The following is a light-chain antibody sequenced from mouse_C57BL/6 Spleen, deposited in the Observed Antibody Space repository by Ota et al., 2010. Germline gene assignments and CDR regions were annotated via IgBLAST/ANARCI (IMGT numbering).Light chain of an antibody. Sequence: DVLMTQTPLSLPVSLGDQASISCTSSQSIVHSNGDTYFRMVPAEPGQSPQLLIYKVSNRFSGVPDRFSGSGSGTDFTLKISRVEAEDLGVYFCSQSTHVPWTFGGGTKLEIK. CDR2: KVS. CDR1: QSIVHSNGDTY. J-gene: IGKJ1*01. V-gene: IGKV1-117*01. CDR3: SQSTHVPWT.